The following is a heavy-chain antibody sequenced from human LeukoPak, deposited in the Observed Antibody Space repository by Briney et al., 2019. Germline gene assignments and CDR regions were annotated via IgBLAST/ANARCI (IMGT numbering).Heavy chain of an antibody. CDR1: GFTFSSYA. CDR3: AKDGLWFGESQYYFDY. J-gene: IGHJ4*02. CDR2: ISGSGGST. D-gene: IGHD3-10*01. V-gene: IGHV3-23*01. Sequence: PGRSLRLSCAASGFTFSSYAMYWVRQAPGKGLEWVSAISGSGGSTYYADSVKGRFTISRDNSKNTLYLHLHSLRGEDTAVYHCAKDGLWFGESQYYFDYWGQGTLVTVSS.